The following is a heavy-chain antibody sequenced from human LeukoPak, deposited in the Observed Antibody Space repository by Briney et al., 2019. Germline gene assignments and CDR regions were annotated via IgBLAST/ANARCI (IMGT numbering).Heavy chain of an antibody. CDR1: GYTFTGYY. CDR2: INPNSGGT. D-gene: IGHD7-27*01. J-gene: IGHJ3*02. V-gene: IGHV1-2*02. Sequence: GASVKVSCKASGYTFTGYYMHWVRQAPGQGLEWMGWINPNSGGTNYAQKFQGRVTMTRDTSISTAYMELSRLRSDDTAVYYCARETGGFPQAYGAFDIWGQGTMVTVSS. CDR3: ARETGGFPQAYGAFDI.